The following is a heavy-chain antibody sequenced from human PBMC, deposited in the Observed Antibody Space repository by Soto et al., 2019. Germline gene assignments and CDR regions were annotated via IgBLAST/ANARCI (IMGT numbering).Heavy chain of an antibody. V-gene: IGHV1-69*01. CDR2: IIPIFGTP. CDR1: GGIFSTYA. D-gene: IGHD3-10*01. J-gene: IGHJ4*02. CDR3: ARDRDDYGSGNYYNRIDF. Sequence: QVQLVQSGAEVKKPGASVKVSCKASGGIFSTYAISWLRQAPGQGLEWMGGIIPIFGTPNYAQRFQGRVTITADESTSTDYIELSRLRSENTAVYYCARDRDDYGSGNYYNRIDFWGQGTLVTVSS.